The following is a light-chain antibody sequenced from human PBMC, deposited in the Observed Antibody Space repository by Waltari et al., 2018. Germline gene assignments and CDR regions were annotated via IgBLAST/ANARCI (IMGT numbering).Light chain of an antibody. CDR2: KAN. CDR1: SGSLSTTSY. J-gene: IGLJ3*02. V-gene: IGLV8-61*01. CDR3: ALYMGSGIWV. Sequence: QTVVTQEPSLSVSPGGTVTLTCALSSGSLSTTSYATWYQQTPGQAPRPLVYKANARSCGFPDRFSGAIRGNTAALTITGAQADDESDDYCALYMGSGIWVFGGGTRLTVL.